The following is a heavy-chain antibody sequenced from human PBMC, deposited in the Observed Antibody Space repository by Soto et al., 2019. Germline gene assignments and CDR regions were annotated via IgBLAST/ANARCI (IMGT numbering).Heavy chain of an antibody. J-gene: IGHJ4*02. Sequence: EVQLVESGGGLVKPGGSLRLSCAASGFTFSSYSMNWVRQAPGKGLEWVSSITSSSSYIYYPDSVKGRFTISRDNAKNSLYLQMNSLRAEDTAVYYCARWTPFDYWGQGTLVTVSS. V-gene: IGHV3-21*01. CDR3: ARWTPFDY. CDR2: ITSSSSYI. CDR1: GFTFSSYS.